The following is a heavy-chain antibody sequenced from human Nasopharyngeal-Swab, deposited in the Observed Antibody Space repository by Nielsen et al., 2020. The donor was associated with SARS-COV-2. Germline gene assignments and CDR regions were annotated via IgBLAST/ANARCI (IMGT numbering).Heavy chain of an antibody. CDR1: GFTFSSYR. Sequence: GGSLRLSCAASGFTFSSYRLNWVRQAPGKGREWVSYISSSSSTIYYADSVKGRFTISRDNAKNSLYLQMNSLRAEDTAVYYCARDQGVNYDFWSGYNNWFDPWGQGTLVTVSS. D-gene: IGHD3-3*01. CDR3: ARDQGVNYDFWSGYNNWFDP. V-gene: IGHV3-48*01. J-gene: IGHJ5*02. CDR2: ISSSSSTI.